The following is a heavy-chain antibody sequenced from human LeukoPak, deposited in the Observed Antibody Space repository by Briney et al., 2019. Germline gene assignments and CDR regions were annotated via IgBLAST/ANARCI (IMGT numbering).Heavy chain of an antibody. V-gene: IGHV1-2*04. J-gene: IGHJ4*02. D-gene: IGHD3-10*01. Sequence: ASVKVSCKASGYTFTSFGISWVRQAPGQGLEWMGWINPNSGGTNYAQKFQGWVTMTRDTSMSTAYMELSRLRSDDTAVYYCARASGTPGSDFDYWGQGTLVTVSS. CDR2: INPNSGGT. CDR3: ARASGTPGSDFDY. CDR1: GYTFTSFG.